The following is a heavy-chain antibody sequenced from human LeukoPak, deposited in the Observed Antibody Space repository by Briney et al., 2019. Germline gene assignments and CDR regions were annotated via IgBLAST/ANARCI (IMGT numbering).Heavy chain of an antibody. J-gene: IGHJ2*01. D-gene: IGHD2-2*01. V-gene: IGHV4-34*01. CDR1: GGSFSDYY. Sequence: SETLSLTCAVYGGSFSDYYWSWIRQPPGKGLEWIGEINHSGSTNYNLSLKSRVTISVDTSKNQFSLKLSSVTAADTAVYYCARGIVLVPAAKEYFDLWGRGTLVTVSS. CDR2: INHSGST. CDR3: ARGIVLVPAAKEYFDL.